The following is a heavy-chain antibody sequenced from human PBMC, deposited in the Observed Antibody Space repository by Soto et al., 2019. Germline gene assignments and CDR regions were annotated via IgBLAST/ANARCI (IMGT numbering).Heavy chain of an antibody. Sequence: GGSLRLSCAASGFTVSSNYMSWVRQAPGKGLEWVSVIYSGGSTYYADSVKGRFTISRDNSKNTLYLQMNSLGAEDTAVYYCAKDSNKYSSSLRGRYFDYWGQGIGVTVSS. CDR3: AKDSNKYSSSLRGRYFDY. D-gene: IGHD4-4*01. CDR1: GFTVSSNY. J-gene: IGHJ4*02. CDR2: IYSGGST. V-gene: IGHV3-53*01.